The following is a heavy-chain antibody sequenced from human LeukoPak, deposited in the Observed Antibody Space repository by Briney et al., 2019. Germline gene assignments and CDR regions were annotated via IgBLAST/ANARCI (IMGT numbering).Heavy chain of an antibody. CDR1: GFTFSSYW. D-gene: IGHD6-19*01. CDR3: AKDSGIAVAGTLRAFDV. Sequence: WRVLRISRAAPGFTFSSYWMYWGRQAPGQGVGWVAVISYDGSNKYFADSVKGRFTISRDNSKNTLYLQMNSLRAEDTAVYYCAKDSGIAVAGTLRAFDVWGQGTMVTVSS. CDR2: ISYDGSNK. V-gene: IGHV3-30*18. J-gene: IGHJ3*01.